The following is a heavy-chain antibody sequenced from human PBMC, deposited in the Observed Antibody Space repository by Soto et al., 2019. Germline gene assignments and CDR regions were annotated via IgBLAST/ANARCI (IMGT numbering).Heavy chain of an antibody. V-gene: IGHV1-69*13. CDR3: ARDKQLWLKAGAFDI. D-gene: IGHD5-18*01. CDR1: GGTFSSYA. CDR2: IIPIFGTA. J-gene: IGHJ3*02. Sequence: SVEVSCKASGGTFSSYAISWVRQAPGQGLEWMGGIIPIFGTANYAQKFQGRVTITADESTSTAYMELSSLRSEDTAVYYCARDKQLWLKAGAFDIWGQGTMVTVS.